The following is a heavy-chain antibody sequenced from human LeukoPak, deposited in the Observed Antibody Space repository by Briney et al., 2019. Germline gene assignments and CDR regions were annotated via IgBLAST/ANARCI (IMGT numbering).Heavy chain of an antibody. CDR1: GGSFSGYY. CDR3: ARTPLIAAAGIT. V-gene: IGHV4-34*01. CDR2: INHSGST. J-gene: IGHJ4*02. Sequence: SETLSLTCAVYGGSFSGYYWSWIRQPPGKGLEWIGEINHSGSTTYNPSLQSRVTISLDTSKNQFSLKLGSVTAADTAVYYCARTPLIAAAGITWGQGSLVTVSS. D-gene: IGHD6-13*01.